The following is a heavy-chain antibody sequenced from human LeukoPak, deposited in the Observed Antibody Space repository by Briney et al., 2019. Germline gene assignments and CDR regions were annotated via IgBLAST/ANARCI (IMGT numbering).Heavy chain of an antibody. CDR1: FAASGFTFSTFG. CDR2: ISYDGSNK. CDR3: AKVAKYYYGSGTLGYYYYYMDV. V-gene: IGHV3-30*18. D-gene: IGHD3-10*01. Sequence: GGSLRLSCAASGFAASGFTFSTFGMHWVRQAPGKGLEWVAVISYDGSNKYYADSVKGRFTISRDNSKNTLYLQMNSLRAEDTAVYYCAKVAKYYYGSGTLGYYYYYMDVWGKGTTVTVSS. J-gene: IGHJ6*03.